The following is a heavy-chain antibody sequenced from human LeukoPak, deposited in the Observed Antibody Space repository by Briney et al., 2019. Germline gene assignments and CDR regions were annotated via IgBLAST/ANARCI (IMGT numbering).Heavy chain of an antibody. CDR1: GGSISSGGYY. Sequence: SETLSLTCTVSGGSISSGGYYWSWIRQHPGKGLEWIGYIYYSGSTYYNPSLKSRVTISVDTSKNQFSLKLSSVTAADTAVYYWGRGYYYDSSGWGVYFDYWGQGTLVTVSS. CDR3: GRGYYYDSSGWGVYFDY. J-gene: IGHJ4*02. D-gene: IGHD3-22*01. V-gene: IGHV4-31*03. CDR2: IYYSGST.